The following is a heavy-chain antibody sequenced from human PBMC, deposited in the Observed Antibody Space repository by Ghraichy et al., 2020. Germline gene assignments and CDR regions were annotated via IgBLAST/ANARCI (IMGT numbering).Heavy chain of an antibody. Sequence: SETLSLTCTVSGGSISSSSYYWGWIRQPPGKGLEWIGSIYYSGSTYYNPSLKSRVTISVDTSKNQFSLKLSSVTAADTAVYYCARRAVAGPLPFDYWGQGTLVTVSS. V-gene: IGHV4-39*01. CDR1: GGSISSSSYY. CDR3: ARRAVAGPLPFDY. J-gene: IGHJ4*02. D-gene: IGHD6-19*01. CDR2: IYYSGST.